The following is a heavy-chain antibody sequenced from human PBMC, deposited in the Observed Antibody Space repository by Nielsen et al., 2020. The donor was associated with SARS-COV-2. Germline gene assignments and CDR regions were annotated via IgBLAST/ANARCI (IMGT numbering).Heavy chain of an antibody. Sequence: GESLKISCAASGFTFSSYAMSWVRQAPGKGLEWVSAISGSGGSTYYADSVKGRFTISRDNSKNTLYLQMNSLRAEDTAVYYCAKDGGVGTVYWGQGTLVTASS. D-gene: IGHD4-17*01. J-gene: IGHJ4*02. CDR3: AKDGGVGTVY. CDR2: ISGSGGST. V-gene: IGHV3-23*01. CDR1: GFTFSSYA.